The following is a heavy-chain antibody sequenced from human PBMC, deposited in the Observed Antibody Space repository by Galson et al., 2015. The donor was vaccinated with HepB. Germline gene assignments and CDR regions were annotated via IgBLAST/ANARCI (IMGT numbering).Heavy chain of an antibody. CDR2: IIPILGIA. Sequence: SVKVSCKASGGTFSSYAISWVRQAPGQGLEWMGRIIPILGIANYAQKFQGRAAITADKSTSTAYMELSSLRSEDTAVYYCASHEQWLVPFDYWGQGTLVTVSS. V-gene: IGHV1-69*04. J-gene: IGHJ4*02. D-gene: IGHD6-19*01. CDR3: ASHEQWLVPFDY. CDR1: GGTFSSYA.